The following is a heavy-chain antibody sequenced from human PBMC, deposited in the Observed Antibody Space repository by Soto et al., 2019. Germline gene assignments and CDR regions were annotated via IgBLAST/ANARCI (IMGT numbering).Heavy chain of an antibody. V-gene: IGHV3-33*01. J-gene: IGHJ4*02. D-gene: IGHD1-1*01. CDR1: GFMFSNHG. CDR2: IWSDGNNR. CDR3: VRGDNWNDEASDY. Sequence: QVQLVKSGGGVVQPGRSLRLSCAASGFMFSNHGMHWVRQAPGKGLEWVAVIWSDGNNRYYADSVKGRFTISRDNSKNTVYLQMSSLRVEDTAVYYCVRGDNWNDEASDYWGQGTLVTVSS.